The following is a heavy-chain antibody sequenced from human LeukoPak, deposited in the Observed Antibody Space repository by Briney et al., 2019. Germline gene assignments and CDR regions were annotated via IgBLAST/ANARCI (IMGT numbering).Heavy chain of an antibody. J-gene: IGHJ4*02. CDR1: TFTFSSYS. CDR3: ARDLIHGSGSYYDY. CDR2: SEYSGTTS. Sequence: PGGSLRLSCATSTFTFSSYSMNWVRQAPGKGLEWVSYSEYSGTTSYYADSVKGRFTVSRDNAKNSLYLQMSSLRDEDTAVYYCARDLIHGSGSYYDYWGQGTLVTVSS. V-gene: IGHV3-48*02. D-gene: IGHD3-10*01.